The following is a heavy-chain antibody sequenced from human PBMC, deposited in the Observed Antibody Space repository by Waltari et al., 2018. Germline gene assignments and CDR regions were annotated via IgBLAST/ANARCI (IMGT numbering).Heavy chain of an antibody. V-gene: IGHV6-1*01. CDR2: TYYRSKWYN. CDR3: NRPPAYCGGDCFPPVPFDP. D-gene: IGHD2-21*01. Sequence: QVQLQQSGPGLVKPSQTLSLTCAISGDSVSSNSAAWNWIRQSPSRGLEWLGRTYYRSKWYNDYAVSVKSRITINPDTSKNQFSLQLNSVTPEDTAVSRDNRPPAYCGGDCFPPVPFDPWGQGTLVTVSS. J-gene: IGHJ5*02. CDR1: GDSVSSNSAA.